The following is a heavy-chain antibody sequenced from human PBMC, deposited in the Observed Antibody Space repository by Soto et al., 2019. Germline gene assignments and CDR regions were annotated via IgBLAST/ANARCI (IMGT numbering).Heavy chain of an antibody. V-gene: IGHV4-39*01. Sequence: SETLSLTCTVSGGSISSSSYYWGWIRQPPGKGLEWIGSIYYSGSTYYNPSLKSRVTISVDTSKNQFSLKLSSVTAADTAVYYCARRLAAAGTFVYYYYGMDVWGQGTTVTVSS. CDR2: IYYSGST. CDR3: ARRLAAAGTFVYYYYGMDV. J-gene: IGHJ6*02. D-gene: IGHD6-13*01. CDR1: GGSISSSSYY.